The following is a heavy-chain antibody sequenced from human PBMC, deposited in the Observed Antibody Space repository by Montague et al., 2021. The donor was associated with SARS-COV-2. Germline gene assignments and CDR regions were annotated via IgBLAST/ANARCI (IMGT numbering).Heavy chain of an antibody. D-gene: IGHD1-26*01. CDR2: IYYSGST. J-gene: IGHJ5*02. V-gene: IGHV4-39*01. CDR3: AGQGSGSYYNWLDP. CDR1: GGFISSSSYY. Sequence: SETLSLTCTVSGGFISSSSYYWGWIRQPPGKGLEWIGSIYYSGSTYYNPSLKSRVTISVDTSKNQFSLKLSSVTAADTAVYYCAGQGSGSYYNWLDPWGQGTLVTVSS.